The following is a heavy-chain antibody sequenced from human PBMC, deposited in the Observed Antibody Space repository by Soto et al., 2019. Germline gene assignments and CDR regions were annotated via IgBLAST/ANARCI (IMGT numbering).Heavy chain of an antibody. V-gene: IGHV1-24*01. CDR1: GYTLTELS. CDR3: ATAGGATPGVPFDY. Sequence: ASVKVSCKVSGYTLTELSMHWVRQAPGKGLEWMGGFDPEDGETIYAQKFQGRVTMTKDTSTDTAYMELSSLRSEDTAVYYCATAGGATPGVPFDYWGQGTLVTVSS. J-gene: IGHJ4*02. D-gene: IGHD1-26*01. CDR2: FDPEDGET.